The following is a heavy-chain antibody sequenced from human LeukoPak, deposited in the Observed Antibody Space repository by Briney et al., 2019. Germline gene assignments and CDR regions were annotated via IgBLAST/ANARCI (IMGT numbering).Heavy chain of an antibody. CDR2: ISGSGSST. Sequence: PGGSLRLSCAASGFTFSRYAMSWVRQAPGKGLEWLSSISGSGSSTYYAESVRGRFTISRDNSKNTLYLQMNTLRAEDTAVYYCAKDTVAVAALFDPWGQGTLVTVSS. J-gene: IGHJ5*02. CDR3: AKDTVAVAALFDP. V-gene: IGHV3-23*01. D-gene: IGHD6-19*01. CDR1: GFTFSRYA.